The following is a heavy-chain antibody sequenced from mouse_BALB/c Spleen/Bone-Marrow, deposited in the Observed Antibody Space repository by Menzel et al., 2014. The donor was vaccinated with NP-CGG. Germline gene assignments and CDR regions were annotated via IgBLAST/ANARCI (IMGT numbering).Heavy chain of an antibody. CDR3: TRGGNWDDFDY. Sequence: EVQLVESGGGLVQPGGSRKLSCAASGFTFSSFGMHWVRQTPEKGLEWVAYISSGSSTIYYADTVKGRFTISRDNPKNTLFLQVTSLRSEDTAMYYCTRGGNWDDFDYWGQGTTLTVSS. CDR1: GFTFSSFG. V-gene: IGHV5-17*02. D-gene: IGHD4-1*01. J-gene: IGHJ2*01. CDR2: ISSGSSTI.